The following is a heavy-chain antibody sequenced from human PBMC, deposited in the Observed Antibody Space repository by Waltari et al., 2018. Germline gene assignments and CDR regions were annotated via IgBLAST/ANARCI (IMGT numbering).Heavy chain of an antibody. CDR1: GGALSSYA. V-gene: IGHV1-69*05. D-gene: IGHD6-19*01. CDR3: ATSSSGWYQDASDV. CDR2: MIPMLGAP. Sequence: QVQLVQSGAEVKKPGSSVRVSCKASGGALSSYAIRWVRQAPGQGLEWMGGMIPMLGAPNYAQKFQGRITITTDESTRTDYMELSSLRSDDTAVYFCATSSSGWYQDASDVWGHGTLVTV. J-gene: IGHJ3*01.